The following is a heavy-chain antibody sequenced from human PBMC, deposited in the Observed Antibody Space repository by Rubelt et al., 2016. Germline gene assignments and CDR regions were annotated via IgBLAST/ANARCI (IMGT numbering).Heavy chain of an antibody. D-gene: IGHD3-16*01. CDR3: AMGPRGNNFDY. CDR2: INAGNGNT. Sequence: QVQLVQSGAEVKKPGASVKVSCKASGYTFTSYAMHWVRQAPGQRLDWMGWINAGNGNTKYSQKFQGRVTITSDTSASPAEVGLSSRRSEDTAVYDCAMGPRGNNFDYWGQGTLVTVSS. CDR1: GYTFTSYA. V-gene: IGHV1-3*01. J-gene: IGHJ4*02.